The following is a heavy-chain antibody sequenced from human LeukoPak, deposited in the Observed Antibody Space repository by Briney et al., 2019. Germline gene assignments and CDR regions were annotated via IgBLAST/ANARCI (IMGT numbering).Heavy chain of an antibody. CDR3: ARGTIFGVWDY. CDR2: INHSGST. CDR1: GGSFSGYY. Sequence: SETLSLTCAVYGGSFSGYYWSWIRQPPAKGLEWIGEINHSGSTNYNPSLKSRVTISVDASKNQFSLKLSSVTAADTAVYYCARGTIFGVWDYWGQGTLVTVSS. V-gene: IGHV4-34*01. J-gene: IGHJ4*02. D-gene: IGHD3-3*01.